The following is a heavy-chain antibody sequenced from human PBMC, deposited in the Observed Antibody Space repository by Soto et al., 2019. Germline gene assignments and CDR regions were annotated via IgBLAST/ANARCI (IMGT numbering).Heavy chain of an antibody. Sequence: PGGSLRLSCAASGFTFSTYAMAWVRQAPGKGLEWVSGVSASGLNTDYADPVKGRFYISRDNSKNTVSLHMNSLRAEDTAVYYCVRGDGDYNDGNGYLARHWGQGTMVTVSS. J-gene: IGHJ4*02. CDR2: VSASGLNT. V-gene: IGHV3-23*01. CDR1: GFTFSTYA. CDR3: VRGDGDYNDGNGYLARH. D-gene: IGHD5-18*01.